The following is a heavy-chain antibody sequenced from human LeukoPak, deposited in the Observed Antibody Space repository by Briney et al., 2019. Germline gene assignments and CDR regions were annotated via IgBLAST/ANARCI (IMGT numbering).Heavy chain of an antibody. CDR2: INHSGST. D-gene: IGHD3-9*01. J-gene: IGHJ5*02. CDR1: GGSFSGYY. CDR3: ARRGALRYFAPSTWFDP. Sequence: SETLSLTCAVYGGSFSGYYWSWIRQPPGKGLEWIGEINHSGSTNYNPSLKSRVTISVDTSKNQFSLKPSSVTAADTAVYYCARRGALRYFAPSTWFDPWGQGTLVTVSS. V-gene: IGHV4-34*01.